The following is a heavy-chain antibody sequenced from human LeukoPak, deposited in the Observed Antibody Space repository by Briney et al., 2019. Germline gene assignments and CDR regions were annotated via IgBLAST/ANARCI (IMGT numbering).Heavy chain of an antibody. CDR2: IYPGDSDT. V-gene: IGHV5-51*01. CDR1: GYNFTSYW. Sequence: GESLLFSCKGSGYNFTSYWLGWVRQMPGKGLEWMGIIYPGDSDTRYSPSFQGQVTISADKSSSTAYLQWSSLKASDTAIYYCARTVYSSGWYSASDIWGQGTMVTVSS. D-gene: IGHD6-19*01. CDR3: ARTVYSSGWYSASDI. J-gene: IGHJ3*02.